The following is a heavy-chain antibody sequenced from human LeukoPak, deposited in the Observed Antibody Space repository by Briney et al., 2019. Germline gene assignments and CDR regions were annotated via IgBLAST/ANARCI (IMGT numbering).Heavy chain of an antibody. J-gene: IGHJ4*02. CDR2: INQDGSEK. D-gene: IGHD3-10*01. V-gene: IGHV3-7*04. Sequence: PGGSLRLSCATSGFTFSNAWMSWVRQAPGKGLEWVANINQDGSEKYYVDSVKGRFTISRDNAKNSLSLQMDSLGAGDTAVYYCARVIIVGGRSVFDNWGQGTLVTVSS. CDR3: ARVIIVGGRSVFDN. CDR1: GFTFSNAW.